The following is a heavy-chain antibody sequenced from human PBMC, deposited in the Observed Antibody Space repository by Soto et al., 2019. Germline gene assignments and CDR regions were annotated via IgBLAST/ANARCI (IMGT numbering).Heavy chain of an antibody. CDR3: ARDARYRRNAFDI. CDR1: GYTFTGYY. CDR2: INPSSGGT. Sequence: ASVKVSCKASGYTFTGYYMHWVRQAPGQGLEWMGWINPSSGGTNYAQKFQGWVTMTRDTSISTAYMELSRLRSDDTAVYYCARDARYRRNAFDIWGQRTMVTVSS. V-gene: IGHV1-2*04. D-gene: IGHD3-16*02. J-gene: IGHJ3*02.